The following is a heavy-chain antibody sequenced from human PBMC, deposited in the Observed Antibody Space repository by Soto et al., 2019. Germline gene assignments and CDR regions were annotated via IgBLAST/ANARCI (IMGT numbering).Heavy chain of an antibody. J-gene: IGHJ4*01. CDR3: AVRRGGPSNV. V-gene: IGHV2-5*02. CDR2: IYWDDDI. Sequence: QITLKESGPTLMKPTPTLTLTCTLSGLSLTTNGVGVDWIRQPPGKALEWLALIYWDDDILYSPSLKNRPTITKDISKNQVVLTVANMDSVDSATYYCAVRRGGPSNVWGQGTMVTVSS. CDR1: GLSLTTNGVG. D-gene: IGHD3-16*01.